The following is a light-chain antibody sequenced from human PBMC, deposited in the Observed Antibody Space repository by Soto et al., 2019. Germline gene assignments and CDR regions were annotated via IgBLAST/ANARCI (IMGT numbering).Light chain of an antibody. V-gene: IGLV2-14*01. J-gene: IGLJ1*01. CDR2: EVR. Sequence: QAVVTQPASVSGSPGQSITISCTGTSSDVGAYDYLSWYQQHPGKVPKLIIFEVRNRPSGVSNRFSGSKSGNTASLTISGLQAEDEADYYCSSYRTTNTLGVFGTGTKLTVL. CDR3: SSYRTTNTLGV. CDR1: SSDVGAYDY.